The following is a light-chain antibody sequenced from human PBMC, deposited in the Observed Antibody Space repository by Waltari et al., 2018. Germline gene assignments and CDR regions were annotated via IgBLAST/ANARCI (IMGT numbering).Light chain of an antibody. CDR3: QQTYSIPYT. CDR1: QNINNY. V-gene: IGKV1-39*01. Sequence: DIQMTQSPSYLSASVGDRVTSICRASQNINNYLNWYQQIPGKAPKVLIYAASSLESGVPSRFSGIESGTDFTLTITSLQPEDSATYYCQQTYSIPYTFGQGTKLEIK. J-gene: IGKJ2*01. CDR2: AAS.